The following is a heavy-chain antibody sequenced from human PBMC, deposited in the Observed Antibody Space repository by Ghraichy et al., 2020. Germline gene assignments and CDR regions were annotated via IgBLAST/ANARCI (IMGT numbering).Heavy chain of an antibody. CDR3: AKNGGNGDPTLLGGFEYDYYYYAMDV. Sequence: GGSLRLSCAASGFIFSNSGMNWVRQAPGKGLEWVSFISTSSTYIYYADSLKGRFTISRDNAKNSVYLQMNSLRAEDTAVYYCAKNGGNGDPTLLGGFEYDYYYYAMDVWGQGTTVTVSS. D-gene: IGHD2-8*01. CDR1: GFIFSNSG. J-gene: IGHJ6*02. CDR2: ISTSSTYI. V-gene: IGHV3-21*01.